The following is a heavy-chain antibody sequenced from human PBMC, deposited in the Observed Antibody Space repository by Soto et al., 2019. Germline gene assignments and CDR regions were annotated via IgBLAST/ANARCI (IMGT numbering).Heavy chain of an antibody. J-gene: IGHJ6*04. CDR3: AKDLVTGTTIYGMDV. CDR2: ISYDGSNK. Sequence: QVQLVESGGGVVQPGRSLRLSCAASGFTFSSYGMHWVRQAPGKGLEWVAVISYDGSNKYYADSVKGRFTISRDNSKNTLYLQMNSVRAEDTAVYYCAKDLVTGTTIYGMDVWGEGTTVTVSS. D-gene: IGHD1-20*01. CDR1: GFTFSSYG. V-gene: IGHV3-30*18.